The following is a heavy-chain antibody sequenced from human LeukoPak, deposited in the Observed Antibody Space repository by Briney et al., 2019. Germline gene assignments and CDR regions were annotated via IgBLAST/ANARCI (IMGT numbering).Heavy chain of an antibody. Sequence: PGESLKISCKGSGYRFTSYWIGWVRQMPGKGLEWMGIIHPGDSDTRYSPSFQGQVTISADKSISTAYLQWSTLKASDTAVYYCARQPSGYSSTWFDYWGQGTLVTVSS. CDR3: ARQPSGYSSTWFDY. CDR2: IHPGDSDT. CDR1: GYRFTSYW. J-gene: IGHJ4*02. V-gene: IGHV5-51*01. D-gene: IGHD6-13*01.